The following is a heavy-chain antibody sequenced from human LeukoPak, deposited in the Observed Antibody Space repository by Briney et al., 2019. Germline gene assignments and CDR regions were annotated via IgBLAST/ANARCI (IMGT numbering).Heavy chain of an antibody. V-gene: IGHV4-59*08. CDR1: GGSISSYY. D-gene: IGHD2-2*01. Sequence: PSETLSLTCTVSGGSISSYYWSWIRQPPGKGLEWIGYIYYSGSTSYNPSLKSRVTISVDTSKNQFSLKLSSVTAADTAVYYCARRRRSTIHYGMDVWGQGTTVTVSS. J-gene: IGHJ6*02. CDR3: ARRRRSTIHYGMDV. CDR2: IYYSGST.